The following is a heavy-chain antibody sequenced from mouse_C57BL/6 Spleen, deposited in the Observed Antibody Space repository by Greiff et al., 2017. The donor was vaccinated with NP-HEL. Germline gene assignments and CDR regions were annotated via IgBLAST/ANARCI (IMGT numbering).Heavy chain of an antibody. J-gene: IGHJ1*03. D-gene: IGHD4-1*01. Sequence: EVKLEESGGGLVKPGGSLKLSCAASGFTFSSYAMSWVRQTPEKRLEWVATISDGGSYTYYPDNVKGRFTISRDNAKNNLYLQMSHLKSEDTAMYYCARAPTGTRWYFDVWGTGTTVTVSS. CDR2: ISDGGSYT. CDR1: GFTFSSYA. CDR3: ARAPTGTRWYFDV. V-gene: IGHV5-4*03.